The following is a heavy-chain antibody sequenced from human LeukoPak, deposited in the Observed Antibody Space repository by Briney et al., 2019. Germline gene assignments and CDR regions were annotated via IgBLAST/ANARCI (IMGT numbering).Heavy chain of an antibody. CDR3: ARRVTTFLS. V-gene: IGHV3-21*01. CDR2: ISSTSSYM. J-gene: IGHJ4*02. D-gene: IGHD4-17*01. Sequence: GGSLRLSCSASGFDLSPYTMNWVRQAPGKGLEWVASISSTSSYMYYGDSLKGRFTISRDNAKNTLYLQLGSLSAEDTATYYCARRVTTFLSWGQGTLVIVSS. CDR1: GFDLSPYT.